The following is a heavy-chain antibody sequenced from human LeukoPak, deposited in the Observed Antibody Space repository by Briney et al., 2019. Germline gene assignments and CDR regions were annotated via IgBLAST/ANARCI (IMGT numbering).Heavy chain of an antibody. V-gene: IGHV4-4*07. Sequence: SETLSLTCSVSTGSINSYYWGWVRQPAGRGLQWIGRICTTGRADYDPSLQSRVAMSIDTSRKQFSLNLKSVTAADTATYFCARHGYTASHFFLDYWSQGAPVTVSS. CDR3: ARHGYTASHFFLDY. D-gene: IGHD5-18*01. J-gene: IGHJ4*02. CDR1: TGSINSYY. CDR2: ICTTGRA.